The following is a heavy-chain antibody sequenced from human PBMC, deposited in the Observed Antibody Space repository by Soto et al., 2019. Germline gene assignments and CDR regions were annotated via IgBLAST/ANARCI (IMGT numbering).Heavy chain of an antibody. CDR2: IYPGDSDT. CDR3: ARHPTAAGGLFYGMDV. D-gene: IGHD6-13*01. CDR1: GYSFTSYW. V-gene: IGHV5-51*01. Sequence: GESLKISCKGSGYSFTSYWIGWVRQMPGKGLEWMGIIYPGDSDTRYSPSFQGQVTISADKSISTAYLQWSSLKASDTAMHYCARHPTAAGGLFYGMDVWGQGTTVTVSS. J-gene: IGHJ6*02.